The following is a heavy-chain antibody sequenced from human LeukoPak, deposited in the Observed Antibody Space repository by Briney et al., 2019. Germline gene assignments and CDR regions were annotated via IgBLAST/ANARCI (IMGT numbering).Heavy chain of an antibody. CDR1: GGSISGSNYY. V-gene: IGHV4-39*01. J-gene: IGHJ2*01. CDR2: IHYSGSD. CDR3: ARRGPGNWYFDL. Sequence: RPSETLSLTCSVSGGSISGSNYYWAWIRQPPGKGLEWIGNIHYSGSDYYKPSLKGRVTISVDTSKNQFSLNLSSVTAADTAVYYCARRGPGNWYFDLWGRGTLVTVSS.